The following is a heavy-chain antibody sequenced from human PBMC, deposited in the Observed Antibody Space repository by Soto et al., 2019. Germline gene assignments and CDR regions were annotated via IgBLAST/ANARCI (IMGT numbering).Heavy chain of an antibody. CDR2: INRDANDI. V-gene: IGHV3-74*01. Sequence: EVQLVESGGGLVQPGGSLRLSCEASRGAFGDYWMHWVRQAPGKGLVWVSRINRDANDIIYADSVKGRFTASRDNAKNMVFLHMNVLRVEATAVYYCGREVPCSWFDSCGQGTLVTVSS. CDR3: GREVPCSWFDS. J-gene: IGHJ5*01. D-gene: IGHD3-10*01. CDR1: RGAFGDYW.